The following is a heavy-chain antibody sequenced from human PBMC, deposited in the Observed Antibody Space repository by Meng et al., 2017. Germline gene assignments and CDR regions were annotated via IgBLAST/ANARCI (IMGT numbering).Heavy chain of an antibody. CDR3: AREIASRGNHAR. J-gene: IGHJ4*02. D-gene: IGHD4-23*01. V-gene: IGHV1-2*06. Sequence: QVQLVQSGGGVKKPGASVKVSCKASGYLFTGYYIHWVRQAPGQGLEWMGQINPNSGVTNFAQRFQGRVTMTRDTSISTAYMELSRLTSDDTAVYYCAREIASRGNHARWGQGTLVTVSS. CDR1: GYLFTGYY. CDR2: INPNSGVT.